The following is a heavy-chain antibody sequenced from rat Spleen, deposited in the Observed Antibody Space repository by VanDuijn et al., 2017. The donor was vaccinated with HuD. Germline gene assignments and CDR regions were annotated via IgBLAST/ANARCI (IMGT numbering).Heavy chain of an antibody. Sequence: EVQLVESGGGLVLPGRSLKLSCATSGFTFSDYYMAWVRQAPKKGLEWVASISTGGGNTYYRDSVKGRFTISRDNAKNTQYLQMDSLRSEDTATYYCARHNSGYGYFDYWGQGVMVTVSS. J-gene: IGHJ2*01. V-gene: IGHV5S13*01. CDR2: ISTGGGNT. D-gene: IGHD4-3*01. CDR3: ARHNSGYGYFDY. CDR1: GFTFSDYY.